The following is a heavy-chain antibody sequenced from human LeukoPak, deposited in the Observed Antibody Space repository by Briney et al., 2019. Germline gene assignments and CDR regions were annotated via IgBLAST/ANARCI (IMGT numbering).Heavy chain of an antibody. D-gene: IGHD7-27*01. CDR2: ISGSGGST. Sequence: GGSLRLSCTASGFTFSDYYMSWIRQAPGKGLEWVSAISGSGGSTYYADSVKGRFTISRDNSKNTLYLQMNSLRAEDTAVYYCAKTGERDYWGRGTLVTVSS. J-gene: IGHJ4*02. CDR1: GFTFSDYY. CDR3: AKTGERDY. V-gene: IGHV3-23*01.